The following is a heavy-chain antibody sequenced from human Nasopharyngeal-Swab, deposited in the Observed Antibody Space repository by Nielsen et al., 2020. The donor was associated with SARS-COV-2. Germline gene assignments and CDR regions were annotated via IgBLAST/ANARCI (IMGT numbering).Heavy chain of an antibody. CDR3: ASSSGWYSG. D-gene: IGHD6-19*01. CDR2: ISSSSYI. V-gene: IGHV3-69-1*01. Sequence: VRQAPGKGLEWVSSISSSSYIYYADSVKGRFTISRDNAKNTLYLQMNSLRAEDTAVYYCASSSGWYSGWGQGTLVTVSS. J-gene: IGHJ4*02.